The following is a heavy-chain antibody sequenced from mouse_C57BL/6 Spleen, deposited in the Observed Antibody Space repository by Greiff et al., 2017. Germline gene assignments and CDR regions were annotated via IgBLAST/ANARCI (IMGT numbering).Heavy chain of an antibody. Sequence: QVQLQQSGPELVKPGASVKISCKASGYAFSSSWMNWVKQRPGKGLEWIGRIYPGDGDTNYKGKFKGKATLTADKSSSTAYMQLSSLTSEDSAVYFCARWETTVVATDYWGQGTTLTVSS. J-gene: IGHJ2*01. CDR3: ARWETTVVATDY. V-gene: IGHV1-82*01. CDR2: IYPGDGDT. CDR1: GYAFSSSW. D-gene: IGHD1-1*01.